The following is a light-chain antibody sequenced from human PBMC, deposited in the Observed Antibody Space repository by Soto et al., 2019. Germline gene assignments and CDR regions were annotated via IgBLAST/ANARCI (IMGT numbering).Light chain of an antibody. V-gene: IGKV2-28*01. CDR1: QSLLHSNGFQY. CDR2: LGF. Sequence: EIVMTQSPPSLSVTPGEPASISCRSSQSLLHSNGFQYLDWYLQKPGQSPRLLIYLGFNRASGVPDRFSGSGSGTDFTLKISRVEAEDVGIYFCMQPLEAPWTFGQGTKVDIK. CDR3: MQPLEAPWT. J-gene: IGKJ1*01.